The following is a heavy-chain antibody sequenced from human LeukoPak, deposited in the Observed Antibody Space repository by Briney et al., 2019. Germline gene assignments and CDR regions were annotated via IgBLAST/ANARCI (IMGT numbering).Heavy chain of an antibody. D-gene: IGHD6-13*01. CDR3: ARARHEAGTSFGRVCDY. CDR2: INPNSGGT. V-gene: IGHV1-2*02. J-gene: IGHJ4*02. CDR1: GYTFTGYY. Sequence: GASVKVSCKASGYTFTGYYMHWVRQAPGQGLEWMGWINPNSGGTNYAQKFQGRVTMTRDTSISTAYMELSRLRSDDTAVYYCARARHEAGTSFGRVCDYWGQGTLVTVSS.